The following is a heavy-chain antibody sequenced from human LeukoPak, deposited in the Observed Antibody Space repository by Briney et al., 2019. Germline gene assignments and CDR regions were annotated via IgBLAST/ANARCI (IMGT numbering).Heavy chain of an antibody. V-gene: IGHV4-4*07. CDR2: IHSGGST. Sequence: ASETLSLTCSVSGDSLNGKYWVWIRHPVGKALEWLGCIHSGGSTNYNPSLRSRLSFSIDTSRNQFSLWLTSVTAADTAIYYCARDSPDGYSHEHYYYYMDVWGRGTTVTVSS. J-gene: IGHJ6*03. CDR3: ARDSPDGYSHEHYYYYMDV. D-gene: IGHD5-24*01. CDR1: GDSLNGKY.